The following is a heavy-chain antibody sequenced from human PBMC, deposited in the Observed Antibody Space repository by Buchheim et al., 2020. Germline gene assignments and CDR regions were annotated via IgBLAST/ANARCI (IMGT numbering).Heavy chain of an antibody. D-gene: IGHD5-12*01. J-gene: IGHJ4*02. CDR3: ARGFSAYDLYFDY. CDR2: VYHDGST. Sequence: QVQLQESGPGLVKPSETLSLTCTVSGGAISSYYWSWIRQSPGEGLEWIGYVYHDGSTSYNAAIKSRVTMSVETSKNSLYMKLTSVTAADTAVYYCARGFSAYDLYFDYWGQGT. CDR1: GGAISSYY. V-gene: IGHV4-59*01.